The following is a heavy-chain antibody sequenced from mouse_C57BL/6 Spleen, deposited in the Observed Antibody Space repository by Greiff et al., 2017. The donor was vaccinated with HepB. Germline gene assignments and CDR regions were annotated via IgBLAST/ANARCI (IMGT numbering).Heavy chain of an antibody. CDR2: IYPRDGST. V-gene: IGHV1-85*01. CDR1: GYTFTSYD. J-gene: IGHJ2*01. CDR3: ASRRQFYFDY. Sequence: LVESGPELVKPGASVKLSCKASGYTFTSYDINWVKQRPGQGLEWIGWIYPRDGSTKYNEKFKGKATLTVDTSSSTAYMELHSLTSEDSAVYFCASRRQFYFDYWGQGTTLTVSS.